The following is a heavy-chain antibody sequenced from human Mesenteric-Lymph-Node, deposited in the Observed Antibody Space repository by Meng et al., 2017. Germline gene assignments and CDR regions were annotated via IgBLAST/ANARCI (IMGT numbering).Heavy chain of an antibody. D-gene: IGHD3-3*01. CDR2: IFHSGRT. CDR3: ARGVGDIRVGFDH. J-gene: IGHJ4*02. CDR1: GDSISSSNW. Sequence: QVQRRESGPGLVKPSGTLSLTCAVSGDSISSSNWGNWLRQPPGKGLEWIGEIFHSGRTNFSPSLKSRVTISVDKSKNQFSLTLSSVTAADTAVYYCARGVGDIRVGFDHWGQGILVTVSS. V-gene: IGHV4-4*02.